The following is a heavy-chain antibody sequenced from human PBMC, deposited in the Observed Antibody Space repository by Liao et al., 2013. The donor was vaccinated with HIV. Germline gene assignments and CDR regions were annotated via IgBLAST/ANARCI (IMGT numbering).Heavy chain of an antibody. D-gene: IGHD5-24*01. CDR2: IYYSGST. CDR1: GASISSYY. J-gene: IGHJ4*02. V-gene: IGHV4-59*01. Sequence: QVQLQESGSGLVKPSETLSLTCTVSGASISSYYWNWIRQPPGKGLEWIGYIYYSGSTNYNPSLKSRVSISVDTSKNQFSLKLTSVTAADTAVYYCARGADGYFNYWGQGTLVTVSS. CDR3: ARGADGYFNY.